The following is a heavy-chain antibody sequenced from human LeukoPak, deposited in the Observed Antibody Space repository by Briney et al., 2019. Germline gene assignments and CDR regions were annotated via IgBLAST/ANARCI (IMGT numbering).Heavy chain of an antibody. CDR2: IYYSGST. CDR1: GGSISSGSYY. V-gene: IGHV4-61*01. CDR3: ASGSSGWYDFDY. J-gene: IGHJ4*02. D-gene: IGHD6-19*01. Sequence: PSETLSLTCTVSGGSISSGSYYWSWIRQPPGKGLEWIGYIYYSGSTNYNPSLKSRVTISVDTSKNQFSLKLSSVTAADTAVYYCASGSSGWYDFDYWGQGTLVTVSS.